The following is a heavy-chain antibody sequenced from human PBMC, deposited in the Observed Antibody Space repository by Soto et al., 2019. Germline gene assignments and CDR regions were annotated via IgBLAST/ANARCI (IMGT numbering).Heavy chain of an antibody. CDR3: ARVRSSSSWSTRGNWFDP. D-gene: IGHD6-13*01. CDR1: GGSISSYY. Sequence: ASETLSLTCTVSGGSISSYYWSWIRQPAGKGLEWIGRIYTSGSTNYNPSLKSRVTMSVDTSKNQFSLKLSSVTAADTAVYYCARVRSSSSWSTRGNWFDPWGQGTLVTVSS. CDR2: IYTSGST. J-gene: IGHJ5*02. V-gene: IGHV4-4*07.